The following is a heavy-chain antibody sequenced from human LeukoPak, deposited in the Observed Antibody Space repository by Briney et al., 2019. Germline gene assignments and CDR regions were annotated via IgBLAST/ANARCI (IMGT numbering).Heavy chain of an antibody. Sequence: PSETLSLTCTVSGGSISSYYWSWIRQPPGKGLEWIGYIYHSGSTYYNPSLKSRVTISVDRSKNQFSLKLSSVTAADTAVYYCARGVGAIDYWGQGTLVTVSS. J-gene: IGHJ4*02. V-gene: IGHV4-59*12. CDR2: IYHSGST. CDR1: GGSISSYY. CDR3: ARGVGAIDY. D-gene: IGHD1-26*01.